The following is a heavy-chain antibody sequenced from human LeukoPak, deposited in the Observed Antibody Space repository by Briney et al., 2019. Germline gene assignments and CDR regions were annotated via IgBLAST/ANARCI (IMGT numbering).Heavy chain of an antibody. CDR3: ARGDTTGTTSYYYYYYMDV. CDR2: IYYSGST. Sequence: SETLSLTCTVSGGSISSYYWGWIRQPPGKGLEWIGSIYYSGSTYYNPSLKSRVTISVDTSKNQFSLKLSSVTAADTAVYYCARGDTTGTTSYYYYYYMDVWGKGTTVTVSS. V-gene: IGHV4-39*01. J-gene: IGHJ6*03. CDR1: GGSISSYY. D-gene: IGHD1-1*01.